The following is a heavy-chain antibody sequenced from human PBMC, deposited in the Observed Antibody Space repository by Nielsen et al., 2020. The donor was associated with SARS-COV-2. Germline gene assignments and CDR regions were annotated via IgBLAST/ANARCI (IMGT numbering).Heavy chain of an antibody. D-gene: IGHD4-17*01. CDR2: ISGSSSST. CDR3: AKDLSGGIVGDNHYFYYGMDV. J-gene: IGHJ6*02. V-gene: IGHV3-48*04. Sequence: GESLKISCAASGFMFSRSGMHWVRQAPGKGLEWVSYISGSSSSTYYADSVKGRFTISRDNSNNTLYLQMNSLRAEDTALYYCAKDLSGGIVGDNHYFYYGMDVWGHGTTVIVSS. CDR1: GFMFSRSG.